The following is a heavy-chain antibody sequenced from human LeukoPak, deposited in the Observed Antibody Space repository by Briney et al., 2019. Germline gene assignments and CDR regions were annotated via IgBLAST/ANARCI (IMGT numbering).Heavy chain of an antibody. V-gene: IGHV1-2*02. CDR2: INPNSGGT. CDR3: ARAGAYGYCSGGSCYNWFDP. D-gene: IGHD2-15*01. Sequence: GASVTVSCKASGYTFTGYYMHWVRQAPGQGLEWMGWINPNSGGTNYAQKFQGRVTMTRDTSISTAYMELSRLRSDDTAVYYCARAGAYGYCSGGSCYNWFDPWGQGTLVTVSS. CDR1: GYTFTGYY. J-gene: IGHJ5*02.